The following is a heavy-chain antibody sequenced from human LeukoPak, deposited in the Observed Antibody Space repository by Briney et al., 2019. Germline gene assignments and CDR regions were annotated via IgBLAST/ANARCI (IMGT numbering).Heavy chain of an antibody. D-gene: IGHD3-16*01. CDR3: ARGGHSSFDY. V-gene: IGHV3-74*01. CDR1: GFTFSNFW. CDR2: ITSDGSNI. J-gene: IGHJ4*02. Sequence: GGSLRLSCAASGFTFSNFWLHWVRQAPGKGLEWVSRITSDGSNINYADSVQGRFTISRDNAKNTLYLQMNSLRAEDTAVYSCARGGHSSFDYWGQGALVTVSS.